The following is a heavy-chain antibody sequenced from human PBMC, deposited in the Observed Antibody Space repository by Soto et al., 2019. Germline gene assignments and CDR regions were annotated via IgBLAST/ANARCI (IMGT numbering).Heavy chain of an antibody. J-gene: IGHJ6*02. D-gene: IGHD3-16*01. CDR2: ISSSSSTI. V-gene: IGHV3-48*02. CDR1: GFTFSSYS. Sequence: PGGSLRLSCAASGFTFSSYSMNWVRQAPGKGLEWVSYISSSSSTIYYADSVKGRFTISRDNAKNSLYLQMNSLRDEDTAVYYCARDGLGGGVIGDYYYGMDVWGQGTTVTVSS. CDR3: ARDGLGGGVIGDYYYGMDV.